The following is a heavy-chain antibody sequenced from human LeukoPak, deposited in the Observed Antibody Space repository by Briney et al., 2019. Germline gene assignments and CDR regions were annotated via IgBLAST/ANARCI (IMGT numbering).Heavy chain of an antibody. CDR1: GFTLRRYS. D-gene: IGHD3-3*01. CDR3: ARDIGRYDFSRNYFDY. J-gene: IGHJ4*02. CDR2: ISSSSSYI. Sequence: PWGALSLSRAASGFTLRRYSMNWVRQAPGKGLEGGSSISSSSSYIYYADSVKGRFTISRDNAKNSLYLQMNSLRAEDTAVYYCARDIGRYDFSRNYFDYWGQGTLVTVSS. V-gene: IGHV3-21*01.